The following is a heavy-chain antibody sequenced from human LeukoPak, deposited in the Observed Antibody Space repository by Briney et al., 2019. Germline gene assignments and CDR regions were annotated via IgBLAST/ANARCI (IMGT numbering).Heavy chain of an antibody. Sequence: GGSLRLSCAASGFTFSSHGIHWVRQAPGKGLQWVALISFDGNNTYYADSVKCRFTISRDNSKNTLFLQMNSLRAEDTAVYYCAKDRSSSGWYADYWGQGTLVTVSS. CDR1: GFTFSSHG. J-gene: IGHJ4*02. CDR3: AKDRSSSGWYADY. D-gene: IGHD6-19*01. V-gene: IGHV3-30*18. CDR2: ISFDGNNT.